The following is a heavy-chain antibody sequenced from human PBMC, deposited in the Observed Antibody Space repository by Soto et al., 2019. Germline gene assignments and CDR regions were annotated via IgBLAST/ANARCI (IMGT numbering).Heavy chain of an antibody. CDR2: IYNSETT. CDR1: GGSISGDY. J-gene: IGHJ5*02. Sequence: QVHLQESGPGLVKSSETLSLTCTVSGGSISGDYWSWIRQPPGKGLEWIGYIYNSETTNYNPSLKSRVTISIDTSKNQFSLKLTSLTATDTDVYYCTRGGASSKWLDPWGQGTLVTVSS. CDR3: TRGGASSKWLDP. V-gene: IGHV4-59*01.